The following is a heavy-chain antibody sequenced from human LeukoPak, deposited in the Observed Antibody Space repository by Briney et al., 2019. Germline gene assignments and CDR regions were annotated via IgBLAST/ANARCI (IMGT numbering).Heavy chain of an antibody. CDR1: GFTFSSYA. Sequence: PGGSLRLSCAASGFTFSSYAMSWVRQAPGKGLEWVSAISGSGGSTYYADSVKGRFTISRDNSKNTLYLQMNSLRAEDTAVYYCAKDLETKRITIFGVAPYYYGMDVWGQGTTVTVSS. J-gene: IGHJ6*02. D-gene: IGHD3-3*01. CDR3: AKDLETKRITIFGVAPYYYGMDV. CDR2: ISGSGGST. V-gene: IGHV3-23*01.